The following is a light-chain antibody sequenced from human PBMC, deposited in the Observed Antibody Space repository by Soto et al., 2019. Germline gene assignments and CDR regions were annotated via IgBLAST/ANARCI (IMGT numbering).Light chain of an antibody. J-gene: IGKJ1*01. CDR3: QHYNSYSEA. Sequence: FKMTQSPSTLSATVGDRVTITCRASQNIRSRLAWFQQKPGKAPKLLIYDASSLESGVPQRFSGSGSGTEFTLTISSLQPDDFATYYCQHYNSYSEAFGQGTKVDI. V-gene: IGKV1-5*01. CDR1: QNIRSR. CDR2: DAS.